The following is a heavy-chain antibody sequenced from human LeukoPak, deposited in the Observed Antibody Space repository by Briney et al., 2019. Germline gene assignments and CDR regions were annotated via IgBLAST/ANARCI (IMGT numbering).Heavy chain of an antibody. Sequence: GGSLRLSCAASGFTFSSYAMSWVRQAPGKGLEWVSAISGSGGNTFYADSVKGRFTISRDNSKNTLYLQMNSLRVEDTAVFYCAKDHYCSSMSCYGDFDNWGRGTLVTVSS. J-gene: IGHJ4*02. V-gene: IGHV3-23*01. D-gene: IGHD2-2*01. CDR1: GFTFSSYA. CDR2: ISGSGGNT. CDR3: AKDHYCSSMSCYGDFDN.